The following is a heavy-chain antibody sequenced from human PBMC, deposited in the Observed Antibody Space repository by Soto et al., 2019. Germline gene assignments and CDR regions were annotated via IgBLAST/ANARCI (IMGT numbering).Heavy chain of an antibody. V-gene: IGHV3-21*01. CDR2: TSSSSSYI. CDR3: ARVWSPTTVTSTRTKLIDY. CDR1: GFTFSSYS. D-gene: IGHD4-4*01. Sequence: GGSLRLSCAASGFTFSSYSMNWVRQAPGKGLEWVSSTSSSSSYIYYADSVKGRFTISRDNAKNSLYLQMNSLRAEDTAVYYCARVWSPTTVTSTRTKLIDYRGQGTLVTGSS. J-gene: IGHJ4*02.